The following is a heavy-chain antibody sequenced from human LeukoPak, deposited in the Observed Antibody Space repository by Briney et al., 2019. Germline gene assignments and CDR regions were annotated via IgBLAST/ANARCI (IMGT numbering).Heavy chain of an antibody. J-gene: IGHJ4*02. D-gene: IGHD3-16*02. CDR2: IYYSGST. V-gene: IGHV4-59*01. CDR3: ARALSDYVWGSYRYASYYFDL. CDR1: GGSISSYY. Sequence: SETLSLTCTVSGGSISSYYWSWIRQPPGKGLEWIGYIYYSGSTNYNPSLKNRVTISVDTSRNQFSLKLSSVTAADTAVYYCARALSDYVWGSYRYASYYFDLWGQGTLVTVSS.